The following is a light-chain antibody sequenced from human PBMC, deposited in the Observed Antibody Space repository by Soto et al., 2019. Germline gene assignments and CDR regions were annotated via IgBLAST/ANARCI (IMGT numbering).Light chain of an antibody. CDR1: QSVSSHF. CDR3: QQYGSSGT. J-gene: IGKJ1*01. CDR2: GAS. V-gene: IGKV3-20*01. Sequence: EIVMTQSPATVSFSPGERGTLGCSACQSVSSHFLRWYQQKPGQAPRLLIYGASNRATGIPDRFSGSGSGTDFTLTISRLEPEDFAVYYCQQYGSSGTFGQGTKVDIK.